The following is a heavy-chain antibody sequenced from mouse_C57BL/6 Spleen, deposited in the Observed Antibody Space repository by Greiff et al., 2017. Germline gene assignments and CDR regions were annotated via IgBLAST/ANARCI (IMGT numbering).Heavy chain of an antibody. CDR1: GYTFTDYY. J-gene: IGHJ3*01. CDR2: INPNNGGT. Sequence: EVKVVESGPELVKPGASVKISCKASGYTFTDYYMNWVKQSHGKSLEWIGDINPNNGGTSYNQKFKGKATLTVDKSSSTAYMELRSLTSEDSAVYYCAILYDYFAYWGQGTLVTVSA. D-gene: IGHD2-4*01. CDR3: AILYDYFAY. V-gene: IGHV1-26*01.